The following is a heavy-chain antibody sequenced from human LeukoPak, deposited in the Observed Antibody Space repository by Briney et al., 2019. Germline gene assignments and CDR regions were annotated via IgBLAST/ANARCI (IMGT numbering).Heavy chain of an antibody. Sequence: GRSLRLSCAASGFTFSSYGMGWVRQAPGTGLEWVAFISYEGAIKYYADSVKGRFTISRDNSKNTLYLQMNSLRAEDTAMYYCAKSEGWFDPWGQGTLVIVSS. CDR1: GFTFSSYG. V-gene: IGHV3-30*18. J-gene: IGHJ5*02. CDR3: AKSEGWFDP. CDR2: ISYEGAIK.